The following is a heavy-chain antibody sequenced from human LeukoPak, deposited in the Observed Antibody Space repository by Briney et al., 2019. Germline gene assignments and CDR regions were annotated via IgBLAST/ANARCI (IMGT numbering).Heavy chain of an antibody. CDR2: ISAYNGNT. CDR3: ARDIADSLSSGLYCYGMDV. J-gene: IGHJ6*02. Sequence: ASVKVSCKASGYTFTSYGISWVRQAPGQGLEWMGWISAYNGNTNYAQKLQGRVTMTTDTSTSTAYMELRSLRSDDTAVYYCARDIADSLSSGLYCYGMDVWGQGTTVTVSS. CDR1: GYTFTSYG. D-gene: IGHD6-13*01. V-gene: IGHV1-18*01.